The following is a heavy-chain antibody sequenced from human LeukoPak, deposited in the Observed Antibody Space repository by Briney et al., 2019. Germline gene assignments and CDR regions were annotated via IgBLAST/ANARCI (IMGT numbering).Heavy chain of an antibody. D-gene: IGHD6-13*01. CDR3: ARKIRFSSSWYYGRHYFDY. V-gene: IGHV3-23*01. J-gene: IGHJ4*02. Sequence: PGGSLRLSCAASGFTFSSYAMSWVRQAPGKGLEWVSAISGSGGSTYYADSVKGRFTISRDNSKNTLYLQMNSLRAEDTAVYYCARKIRFSSSWYYGRHYFDYWGQGTLVTVSS. CDR1: GFTFSSYA. CDR2: ISGSGGST.